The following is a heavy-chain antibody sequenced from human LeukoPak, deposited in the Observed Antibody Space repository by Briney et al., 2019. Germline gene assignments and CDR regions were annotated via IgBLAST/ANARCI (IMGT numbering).Heavy chain of an antibody. D-gene: IGHD6-13*01. CDR1: GYTFTSYY. J-gene: IGHJ5*02. Sequence: ASVKVSCKASGYTFTSYYMHWVRQAPGQGLEWMGIINPSGGSTSYAQKFQGRVTMTRDTSTSTVYMELSSLRSEDTAVYYCARDPPTGSSSWYGFGFDPWGQGTLVTVSS. V-gene: IGHV1-46*01. CDR2: INPSGGST. CDR3: ARDPPTGSSSWYGFGFDP.